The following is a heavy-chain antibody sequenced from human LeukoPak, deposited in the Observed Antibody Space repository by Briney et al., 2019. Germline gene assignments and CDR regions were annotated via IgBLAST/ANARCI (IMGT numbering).Heavy chain of an antibody. D-gene: IGHD2-2*01. V-gene: IGHV3-9*01. CDR1: GFTFEGHV. Sequence: LRLSCAASGFTFEGHVMHWVRQAPGKGLEWVSSISWSGDRMGYADAVKGRFTIFRDNAKNSLFLQMNSLRVEDTALYYCAKDLGGSATTVWGQGTLVTVSS. CDR2: ISWSGDRM. J-gene: IGHJ4*02. CDR3: AKDLGGSATTV.